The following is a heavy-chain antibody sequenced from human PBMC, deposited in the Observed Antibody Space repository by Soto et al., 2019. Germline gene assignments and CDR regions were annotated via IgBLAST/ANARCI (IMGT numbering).Heavy chain of an antibody. CDR3: AKVYSSSSGVVDY. V-gene: IGHV3-9*01. J-gene: IGHJ4*02. CDR2: ITWNSGSI. Sequence: QPGGSLRLSCAASGFTFDDFAMHWVRLVPGKGLEWVSGITWNSGSIGYADSVKGRFTISRDNAKNSLYLQMNSLRAEDTALYYCAKVYSSSSGVVDYWGQGTLVTVS. CDR1: GFTFDDFA. D-gene: IGHD6-6*01.